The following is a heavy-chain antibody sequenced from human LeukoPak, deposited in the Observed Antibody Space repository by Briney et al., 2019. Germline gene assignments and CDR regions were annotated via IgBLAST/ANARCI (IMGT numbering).Heavy chain of an antibody. Sequence: GGSLRLSCVASGFTFKNSWMHWVRQAPGKGLVWVSRMDADGSNTHYVDSVKGRFTISRDNAKDTLYLQMNSLRVEDTAVYYCARGGWYLYDALDIWGQGTLVTVSS. CDR1: GFTFKNSW. CDR3: ARGGWYLYDALDI. J-gene: IGHJ3*02. CDR2: MDADGSNT. D-gene: IGHD6-19*01. V-gene: IGHV3-74*01.